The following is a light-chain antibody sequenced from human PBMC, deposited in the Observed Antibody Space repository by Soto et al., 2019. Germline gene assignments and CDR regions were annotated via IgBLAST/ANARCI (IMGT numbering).Light chain of an antibody. Sequence: DVQMTQSPFTLSASVGDSVTVTCRASQNIITDLAWHQQKPGKGPRLLIHGASSLQVGVPSRFSGSGSETEFTLTIAGLQPDDFATYYCQQYYSYPLTFGGGTKVDSK. CDR2: GAS. V-gene: IGKV1-5*03. J-gene: IGKJ4*01. CDR1: QNIITD. CDR3: QQYYSYPLT.